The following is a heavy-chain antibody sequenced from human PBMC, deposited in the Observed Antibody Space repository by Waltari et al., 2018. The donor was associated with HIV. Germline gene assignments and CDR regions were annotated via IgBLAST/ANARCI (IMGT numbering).Heavy chain of an antibody. Sequence: QVQLVQSGAEVTKPGASVKVSCKASGNTFTRYGISWVRQAPGQGLEWLGWIRAYNGNTNQAQKLQGRVSMTTETSTSTAYMELRSLRSDDTAVYYCARLTHYYDTSGPDYYYYGMDVWGQGTTVTVSS. CDR1: GNTFTRYG. V-gene: IGHV1-18*01. D-gene: IGHD3-22*01. CDR2: IRAYNGNT. J-gene: IGHJ6*02. CDR3: ARLTHYYDTSGPDYYYYGMDV.